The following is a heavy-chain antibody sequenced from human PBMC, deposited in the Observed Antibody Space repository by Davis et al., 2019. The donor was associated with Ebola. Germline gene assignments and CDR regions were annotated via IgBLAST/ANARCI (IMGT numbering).Heavy chain of an antibody. V-gene: IGHV4-39*07. CDR1: GGSISSSSYY. Sequence: SETLSLTCTVSGGSISSSSYYWSWIRQPPGKGLEWIGEINHSGSTNYNPSLKSRVTISVDTSKNQFSLKLSSVTAADTAVYYCARGPCSGGSCYPDYYYYGMDVWGQGTTVTVSS. CDR3: ARGPCSGGSCYPDYYYYGMDV. J-gene: IGHJ6*02. CDR2: INHSGST. D-gene: IGHD2-15*01.